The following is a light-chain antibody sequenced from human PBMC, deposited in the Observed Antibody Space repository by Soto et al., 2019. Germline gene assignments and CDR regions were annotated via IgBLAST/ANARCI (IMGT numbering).Light chain of an antibody. CDR1: SSNIGNNA. Sequence: QPVLTQPPSVSEAPRQRVTISCSGSSSNIGNNAVNWYQQLPGKAPKLLIYYDDLLPSGVSDRFSGSKSGTSASLAISGLQSEHEADYYCAAWDDSLNGYVFGTGTKLTVL. V-gene: IGLV1-36*01. J-gene: IGLJ1*01. CDR3: AAWDDSLNGYV. CDR2: YDD.